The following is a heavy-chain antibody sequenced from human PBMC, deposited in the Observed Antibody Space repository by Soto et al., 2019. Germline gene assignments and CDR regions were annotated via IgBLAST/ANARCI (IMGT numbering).Heavy chain of an antibody. J-gene: IGHJ4*02. CDR1: GYTFTSYD. CDR3: ARERSSSWRFDY. V-gene: IGHV1-8*01. CDR2: MNPNSGNT. D-gene: IGHD6-13*01. Sequence: QVQLVQSGAEVKKPGASVKVSCKASGYTFTSYDINWVRQATGQGREWMGWMNPNSGNTGYAQKFQGRVTMTRNTSLSTAYMERSSLRSEDTAVYYCARERSSSWRFDYWGQGTLVTVSS.